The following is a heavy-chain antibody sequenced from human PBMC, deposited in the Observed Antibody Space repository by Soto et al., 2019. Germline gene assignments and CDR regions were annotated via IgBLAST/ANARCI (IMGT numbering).Heavy chain of an antibody. D-gene: IGHD6-6*01. V-gene: IGHV4-39*01. CDR3: TRGLSSPSATGI. CDR1: GGSISSGSYY. CDR2: IHNSGST. Sequence: SETLSLTCTVSGGSISSGSYYWGWIRQPPGKGLEWIGSIHNSGSTSCNPSLKSRVTISVDTPKNQFSLNLTSVTAADTAVYYCTRGLSSPSATGIWGQGTLVTVSS. J-gene: IGHJ4*02.